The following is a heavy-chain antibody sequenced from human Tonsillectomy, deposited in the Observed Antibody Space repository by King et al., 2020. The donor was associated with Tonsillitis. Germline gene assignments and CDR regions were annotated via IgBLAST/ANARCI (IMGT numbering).Heavy chain of an antibody. CDR1: GGSISSSSYY. Sequence: QLQESGPGLVKPSETLSLTCSFSGGSISSSSYYWGWIRQPPGKGLEGIGSIYYSGSTYSNPSLQSQDTISVDTSKNQFSLKLSSVTAADTAVYYCARLVIFGVIRDWGQGTLVTVSS. CDR3: ARLVIFGVIRD. V-gene: IGHV4-39*01. D-gene: IGHD3-3*01. CDR2: IYYSGST. J-gene: IGHJ4*02.